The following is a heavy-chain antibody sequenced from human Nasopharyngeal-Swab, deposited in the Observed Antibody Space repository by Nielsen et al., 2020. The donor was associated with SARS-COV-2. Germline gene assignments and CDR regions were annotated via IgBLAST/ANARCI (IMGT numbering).Heavy chain of an antibody. CDR1: GYTFTSYG. CDR2: SSAYNGNT. CDR3: ARRSDTAMVTPIDY. Sequence: ASVKVSCKASGYTFTSYGISWVRQAPGQGLEWMGWSSAYNGNTNYAQKLQGRVTMTTDTSTSTAYMELRSLRSDDTAVYYCARRSDTAMVTPIDYWGQGTLVTVSS. J-gene: IGHJ4*02. V-gene: IGHV1-18*01. D-gene: IGHD5-18*01.